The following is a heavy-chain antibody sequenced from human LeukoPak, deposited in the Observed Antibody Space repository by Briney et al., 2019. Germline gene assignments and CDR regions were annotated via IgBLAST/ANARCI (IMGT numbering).Heavy chain of an antibody. V-gene: IGHV4-4*02. J-gene: IGHJ4*02. CDR2: IYHSGGT. CDR1: GGSISSSNW. D-gene: IGHD2-21*01. CDR3: ARHGGHYQSDD. Sequence: PSETLSLTCAVSGGSISSSNWWSWVRQPPGKGLEWIGEIYHSGGTSYNPSLRSRVTISIDKSENQFSLKLNSVTAADTAVYYCARHGGHYQSDDWGQGTLVTVSS.